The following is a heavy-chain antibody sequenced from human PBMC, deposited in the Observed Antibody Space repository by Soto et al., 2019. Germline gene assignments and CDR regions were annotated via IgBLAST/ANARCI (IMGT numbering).Heavy chain of an antibody. V-gene: IGHV3-30-3*01. CDR1: GFTFSSYA. J-gene: IGHJ4*02. Sequence: QVQLVESGGGVVQPGRSLRLSCAASGFTFSSYAMHWVRQAPGKGLEWVAVISYDGSNKYYADSVKGRFTISRDNSKNTLYLQMNSLRAEDTAVYYCARGGLERSLDYWGQGTLVTVSS. CDR3: ARGGLERSLDY. CDR2: ISYDGSNK. D-gene: IGHD1-1*01.